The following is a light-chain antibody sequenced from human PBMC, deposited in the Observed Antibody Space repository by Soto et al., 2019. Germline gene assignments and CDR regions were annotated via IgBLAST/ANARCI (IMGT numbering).Light chain of an antibody. CDR2: DAS. CDR1: QTITRW. Sequence: DIQMTQSPSTLSASVGDRVTITCRASQTITRWMAWYQQKPGKAPKLLIYDASTLESGVPSRFSGSRSGTEFTLNIASLHADDFETYYCQQYDKYGTFGQGTKVDIK. V-gene: IGKV1-5*01. J-gene: IGKJ1*01. CDR3: QQYDKYGT.